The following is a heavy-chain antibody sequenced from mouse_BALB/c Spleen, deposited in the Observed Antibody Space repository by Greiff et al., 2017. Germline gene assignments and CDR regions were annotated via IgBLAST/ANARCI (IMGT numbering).Heavy chain of an antibody. CDR1: GFTFTDYE. Sequence: VQLQQSGAELVRPGASVTLSCTASGFTFTDYEMHWVKQTPVHGLEWIGAIDPETGGTAYNQKFTGKATLTADKSSSTAYMELRSLTSEDSAVYYCTRSDRDDGVDDWGQGTTLTVSS. D-gene: IGHD2-14*01. CDR3: TRSDRDDGVDD. J-gene: IGHJ2*01. V-gene: IGHV1-15*01. CDR2: IDPETGGT.